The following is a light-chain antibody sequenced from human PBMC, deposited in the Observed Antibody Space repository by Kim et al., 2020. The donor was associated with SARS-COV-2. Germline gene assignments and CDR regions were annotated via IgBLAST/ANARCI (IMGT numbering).Light chain of an antibody. J-gene: IGLJ2*01. V-gene: IGLV3-21*01. Sequence: GRKGIHWYQHKPGQAPVLVIYYDSDRPPGVSERFSASNSGNTATLAISSVEPGDEADYYCQVWENTLRTFGGGTQLTV. CDR1: GRKG. CDR2: YDS. CDR3: QVWENTLRT.